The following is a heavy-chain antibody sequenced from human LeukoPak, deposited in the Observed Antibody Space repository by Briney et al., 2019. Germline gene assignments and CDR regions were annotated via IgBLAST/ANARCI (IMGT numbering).Heavy chain of an antibody. V-gene: IGHV4-59*01. Sequence: SETLSLTCTVSGGSISSYYWSWIRQPPGKGLEWIGYIYYSGSTNYNPSLKSRVTISVDTSKNQFSLKLSSVTAADTAVYYCARDPGSGYEEHFDYWGQGTLVTVSS. D-gene: IGHD5-12*01. J-gene: IGHJ4*02. CDR2: IYYSGST. CDR3: ARDPGSGYEEHFDY. CDR1: GGSISSYY.